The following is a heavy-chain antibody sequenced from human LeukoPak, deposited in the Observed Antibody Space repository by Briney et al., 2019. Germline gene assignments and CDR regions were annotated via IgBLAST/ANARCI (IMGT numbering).Heavy chain of an antibody. J-gene: IGHJ5*02. D-gene: IGHD3-22*01. CDR1: GYSISSGYY. CDR2: IYHSGST. CDR3: ARQGMTTSYYDSSGYWNWFDP. V-gene: IGHV4-38-2*02. Sequence: SETLSLTCTVSGYSISSGYYWGWIRQPPGKGLEWIGSIYHSGSTYYNPSLKSRVTISVDTSQNQFSLKLTSVTAADTAVYYCARQGMTTSYYDSSGYWNWFDPWGQGTLVTVSS.